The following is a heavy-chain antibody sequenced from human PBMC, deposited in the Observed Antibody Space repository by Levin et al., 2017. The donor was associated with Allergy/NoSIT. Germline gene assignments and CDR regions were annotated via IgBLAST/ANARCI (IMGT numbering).Heavy chain of an antibody. CDR2: IYYSGST. CDR3: VGSGGSYYDAFDI. J-gene: IGHJ3*02. D-gene: IGHD2-15*01. CDR1: GGSISSSSYY. V-gene: IGHV4-39*01. Sequence: SETLSLTCTVSGGSISSSSYYWGWIRQPPGTGLEWIGSIYYSGSTYYNPSLKSRVTISVDTSKNQFSLKLSSVTAADTAVYYCVGSGGSYYDAFDIWGQGTMVTVSS.